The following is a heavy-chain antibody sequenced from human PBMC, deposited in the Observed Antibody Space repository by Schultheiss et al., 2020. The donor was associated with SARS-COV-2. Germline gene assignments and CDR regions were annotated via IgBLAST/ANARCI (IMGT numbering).Heavy chain of an antibody. CDR1: GFTLSSYS. CDR3: TTDIVATTVFY. D-gene: IGHD5-12*01. V-gene: IGHV3-48*04. CDR2: ISSSGGST. J-gene: IGHJ4*02. Sequence: GGSLRLSCAASGFTLSSYSMNWVRQAPGKGLEWVSYISSSGGSTHYADSVMGRFTISRDNAKNTLYLQMNSLKTEDTAVYYCTTDIVATTVFYWGQGTLVTVAS.